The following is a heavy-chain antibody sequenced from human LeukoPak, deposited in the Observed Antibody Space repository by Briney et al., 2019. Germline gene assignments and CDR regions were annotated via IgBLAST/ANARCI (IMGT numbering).Heavy chain of an antibody. J-gene: IGHJ6*03. D-gene: IGHD2-15*01. CDR3: AREDIVVVVAAPYYYYYMDV. CDR1: GGSISSGGYS. Sequence: SETLSLTCTVSGGSISSGGYSWNWIRQPPGKGLEWIGYIYYSGRTYYNPSLKSRVTISVDTSKNHFSLKLSSVTAADTAMYYCAREDIVVVVAAPYYYYYMDVWGKGTTVTISS. CDR2: IYYSGRT. V-gene: IGHV4-30-4*07.